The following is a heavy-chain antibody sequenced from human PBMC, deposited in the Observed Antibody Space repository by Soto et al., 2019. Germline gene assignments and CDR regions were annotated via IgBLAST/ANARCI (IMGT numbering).Heavy chain of an antibody. D-gene: IGHD2-21*02. J-gene: IGHJ6*02. CDR3: ARTRVGGVTAIRGDYYGMDV. CDR1: GGTFSSYA. V-gene: IGHV1-69*06. CDR2: IIPIFGTA. Sequence: QVQLVQSGAEVKKPGSSVKVSCKASGGTFSSYAISWVRQAPGQGLEWMGGIIPIFGTANYAQKFQGRVTITADKSTITAYLELSSLRSEDTAVYYCARTRVGGVTAIRGDYYGMDVWGQGTTVTVSS.